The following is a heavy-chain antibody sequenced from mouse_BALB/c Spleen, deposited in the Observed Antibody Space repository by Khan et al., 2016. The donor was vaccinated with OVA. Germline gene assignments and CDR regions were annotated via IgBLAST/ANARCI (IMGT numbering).Heavy chain of an antibody. V-gene: IGHV14-3*02. Sequence: VQLQQPGAELVKPGAPVKLPCTAPGFNIKDTHMHWVKQRPEQGLEWIGRIDPANDNSKYDPRFQGKATITADTSSNTAYLHLSSLTSEDAAVYYCAPAGTGDYFDYWGQGTTLTVSS. D-gene: IGHD4-1*01. CDR1: GFNIKDTH. J-gene: IGHJ2*01. CDR2: IDPANDNS. CDR3: APAGTGDYFDY.